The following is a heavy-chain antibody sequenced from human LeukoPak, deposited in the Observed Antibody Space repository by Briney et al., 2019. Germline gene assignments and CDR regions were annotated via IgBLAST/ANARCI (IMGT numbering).Heavy chain of an antibody. D-gene: IGHD6-13*01. CDR2: ISYDGSNK. Sequence: GGSLTLSCAASGFTFSSYAMHWVRQAPGKGLEWVAVISYDGSNKYYADSVKGRFTISRDNSKNTLYLQMNSLRAEDTAVYYCARDPAAAGIVDYWGQGTLVTVSS. V-gene: IGHV3-30*04. J-gene: IGHJ4*02. CDR3: ARDPAAAGIVDY. CDR1: GFTFSSYA.